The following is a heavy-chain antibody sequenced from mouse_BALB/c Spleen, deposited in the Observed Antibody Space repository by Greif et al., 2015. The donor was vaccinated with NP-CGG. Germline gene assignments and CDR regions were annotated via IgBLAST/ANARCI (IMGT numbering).Heavy chain of an antibody. Sequence: VQLQQSGAELVRPGSSVKISCKASGYAFSSYWMNWVKQRPGQGLEWIGQICPGDGDTNYNGKFKGKATLTADKSSSTAYMQLSSLTSEDSAVYFCARSGYGNYGWFAYWGQGTLVTVSA. V-gene: IGHV1-80*01. D-gene: IGHD2-10*02. CDR1: GYAFSSYW. CDR3: ARSGYGNYGWFAY. J-gene: IGHJ3*01. CDR2: ICPGDGDT.